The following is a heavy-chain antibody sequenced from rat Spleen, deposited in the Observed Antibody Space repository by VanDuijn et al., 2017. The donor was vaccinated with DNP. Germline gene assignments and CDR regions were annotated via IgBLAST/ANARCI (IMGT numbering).Heavy chain of an antibody. CDR1: GFTFSDYA. V-gene: IGHV5-17*01. CDR3: AGRGTSFAY. CDR2: ILYDGSVT. Sequence: EVQLVESGGGLVQPGRSLKLSCAASGFTFSDYAMAWVRQASKKGLEWVATILYDGSVTYYGDSVKGRFTISRDNAKSTLYLQMDSLRSEDTATYYCAGRGTSFAYWGQGTLVTVSS. D-gene: IGHD4-3*01. J-gene: IGHJ3*01.